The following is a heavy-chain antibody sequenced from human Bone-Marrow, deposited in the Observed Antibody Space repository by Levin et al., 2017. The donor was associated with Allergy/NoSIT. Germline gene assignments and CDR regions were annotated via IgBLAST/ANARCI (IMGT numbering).Heavy chain of an antibody. D-gene: IGHD3-10*01. J-gene: IGHJ6*02. CDR1: GYSFTSYE. CDR3: AKAGGSGPIGHYYGMDV. V-gene: IGHV1-8*01. CDR2: MNPNIGTT. Sequence: ASVKVSCKASGYSFTSYEINWVRQVPGQGPEWLGWMNPNIGTTGYAQKFQGRVTMTRNISINTAYMELSSLRFEDTALYYCAKAGGSGPIGHYYGMDVWGQGTTVAVSS.